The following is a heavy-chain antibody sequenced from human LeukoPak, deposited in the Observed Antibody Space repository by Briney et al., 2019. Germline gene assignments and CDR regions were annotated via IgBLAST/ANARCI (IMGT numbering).Heavy chain of an antibody. CDR2: IDWDDDK. Sequence: SGPALVKPTQTLTLTCTFSGFSLSTSGMRVSWIRQPPGKALEWLARIDWDDDKFYSTSLKTRLTISKDTPKNQVVLTMTNMDPVDTATYYCARARGYSYGYGFDYWGQGTLVTVSS. V-gene: IGHV2-70*04. J-gene: IGHJ4*02. CDR3: ARARGYSYGYGFDY. D-gene: IGHD5-18*01. CDR1: GFSLSTSGMR.